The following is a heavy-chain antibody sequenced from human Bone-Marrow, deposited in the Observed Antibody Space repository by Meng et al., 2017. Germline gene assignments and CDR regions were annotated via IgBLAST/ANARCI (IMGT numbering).Heavy chain of an antibody. Sequence: QVHSHQWGSGLLRPSSTLSLTWAVYGGSFSGYYWSWIRQPPGKGLEWIGEINHSGSTNYNPSLKSRVTISVDTSKNQFSLKLSSVTAADTAVYYCARARLYYYDSSGYPSYFDYWGQGTLVTVSS. J-gene: IGHJ4*02. CDR2: INHSGST. D-gene: IGHD3-22*01. CDR3: ARARLYYYDSSGYPSYFDY. CDR1: GGSFSGYY. V-gene: IGHV4-34*01.